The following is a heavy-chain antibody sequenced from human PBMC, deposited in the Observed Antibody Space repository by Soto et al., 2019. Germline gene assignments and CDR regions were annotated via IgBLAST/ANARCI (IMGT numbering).Heavy chain of an antibody. CDR3: AREGRWGYSYGYYYYYGMDV. CDR1: GFTFSSYA. CDR2: ISGSGGST. D-gene: IGHD5-18*01. J-gene: IGHJ6*02. Sequence: GGSLRLSCAASGFTFSSYAMSWVRQAPGKGLEWVSAISGSGGSTYYSDSVKGRFTISRDNSKNTLYLQMNSLRAEDTAVYYCAREGRWGYSYGYYYYYGMDVWGQGTTVTVSS. V-gene: IGHV3-23*01.